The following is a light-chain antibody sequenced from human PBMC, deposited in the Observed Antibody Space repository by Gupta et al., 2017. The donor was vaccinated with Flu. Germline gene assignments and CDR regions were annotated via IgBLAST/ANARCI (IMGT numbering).Light chain of an antibody. CDR1: QSIRSY. CDR2: AAS. J-gene: IGKJ3*01. V-gene: IGKV1-39*01. Sequence: DIQMTQSPSSLSASVGDRGTITCRASQSIRSYLNWYQQKPGKAPKLLIYAASSWQRGVQSRFSGCGFGKDLTLTNSRRQPVEFASYYFHQSYRNLFLTFGHGTKVDIK. CDR3: HQSYRNLFLT.